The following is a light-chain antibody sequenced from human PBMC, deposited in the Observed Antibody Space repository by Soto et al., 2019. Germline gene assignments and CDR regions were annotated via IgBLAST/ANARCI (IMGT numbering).Light chain of an antibody. CDR1: QSIGTS. CDR3: PQIYSSPPT. Sequence: IQMTQSPSSLFASVGDRVTITCRATQSIGTSLNWYQQKPGKAPKLLIYSSSTLQSGVPSRFSGRRSGTDFTLTIGGLQPEDFATYYCPQIYSSPPTFGQGTKVEIK. V-gene: IGKV1-39*01. CDR2: SSS. J-gene: IGKJ1*01.